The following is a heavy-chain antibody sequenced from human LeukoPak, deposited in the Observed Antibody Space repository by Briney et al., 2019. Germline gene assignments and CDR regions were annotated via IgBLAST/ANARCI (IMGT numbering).Heavy chain of an antibody. D-gene: IGHD1-1*01. J-gene: IGHJ4*02. CDR2: IYYSGTT. CDR1: GGSIGKTSYY. Sequence: PSETLSLTCTVSGGSIGKTSYYWGWIRQPPGKGLEWIGNIYYSGTTYYNPSLKSRVTISVDTSKNQFSLTLNSVTAADTAVYFCARFKQLGRSFDSWGLGSLATVSS. CDR3: ARFKQLGRSFDS. V-gene: IGHV4-39*07.